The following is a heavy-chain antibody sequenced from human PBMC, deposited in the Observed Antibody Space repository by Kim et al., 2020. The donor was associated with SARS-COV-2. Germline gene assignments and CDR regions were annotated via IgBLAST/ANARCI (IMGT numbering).Heavy chain of an antibody. Sequence: SVKGRFTISRDNAKNSLYLQMNSLRAEDTAVYYCARDFSSSWSKPLGGDYWGQGTLVTVSS. CDR3: ARDFSSSWSKPLGGDY. D-gene: IGHD6-13*01. J-gene: IGHJ4*02. V-gene: IGHV3-21*01.